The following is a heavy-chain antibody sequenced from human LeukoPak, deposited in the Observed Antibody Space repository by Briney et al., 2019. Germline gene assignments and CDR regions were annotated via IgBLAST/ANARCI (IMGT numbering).Heavy chain of an antibody. Sequence: SETLSLTSTVSGGSISSGGYYWSWIRQHPGKGLEWIGYIYYSGSTYYNPSLKSRVTISVDTSKNQFSLKLSSVTAADTAVYYWPKEHPPPTNLFDPWGQGTLVTVSS. CDR2: IYYSGST. V-gene: IGHV4-31*03. CDR3: PKEHPPPTNLFDP. CDR1: GGSISSGGYY. J-gene: IGHJ5*02.